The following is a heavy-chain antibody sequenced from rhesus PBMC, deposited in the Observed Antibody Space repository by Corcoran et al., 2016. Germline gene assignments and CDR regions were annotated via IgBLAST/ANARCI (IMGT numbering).Heavy chain of an antibody. Sequence: QLQESGPGLVKPSETLYLTCTVSVGSLSYFWRSCIGHSPRQGLEWFGEISGDRVTTPSSPTLKSRVTLSTDASKSQFSLKLTSVTAADTAIYYCARDGGSDSYSRDVWGRGVLVTVSS. J-gene: IGHJ5-2*02. CDR3: ARDGGSDSYSRDV. V-gene: IGHV4-80*01. CDR1: VGSLSYFW. CDR2: ISGDRVTT. D-gene: IGHD3-22*01.